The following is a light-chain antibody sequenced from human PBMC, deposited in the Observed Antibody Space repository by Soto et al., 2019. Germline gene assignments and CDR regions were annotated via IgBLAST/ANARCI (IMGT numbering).Light chain of an antibody. CDR3: QQYGSSLT. Sequence: VTTQSPGTLSMSPGERVTLSCGASQSVSSNLAWYQQKPGQAPRLLIYGASNRATGIPDRFSGSGSGTDFTLTISRLEPEDFAVYYCQQYGSSLTFGPGTKVDIK. J-gene: IGKJ3*01. CDR2: GAS. V-gene: IGKV3-20*01. CDR1: QSVSSN.